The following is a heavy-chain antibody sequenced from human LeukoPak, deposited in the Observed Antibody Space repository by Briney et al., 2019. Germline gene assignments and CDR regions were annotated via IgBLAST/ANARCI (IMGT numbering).Heavy chain of an antibody. CDR3: ARDPLEGSWYFDL. J-gene: IGHJ2*01. CDR1: GFXFSSYS. Sequence: PGGSLRLSCAASGFXFSSYSVNWVRQAPGKGLEWVSFISSTSTYIYYADSVKGRFTISRDNAKNSLFLQMNSLTAEDTAVYYCARDPLEGSWYFDLWGRGTLVTVSS. D-gene: IGHD5-24*01. CDR2: ISSTSTYI. V-gene: IGHV3-21*01.